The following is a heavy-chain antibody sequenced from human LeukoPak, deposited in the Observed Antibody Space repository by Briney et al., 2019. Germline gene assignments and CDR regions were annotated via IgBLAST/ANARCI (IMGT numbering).Heavy chain of an antibody. D-gene: IGHD1-1*01. CDR1: GYTFTGYN. CDR2: INPGSGGT. Sequence: ASVKVSCKASGYTFTGYNMHWVRRAPGQGLEWMGWINPGSGGTKYPQKFQGRVTLTRDTSISTVYMDLSSLTSDDTAVYYCVRDVHNYNDDFWGQGTLVTVSS. J-gene: IGHJ4*02. CDR3: VRDVHNYNDDF. V-gene: IGHV1-2*02.